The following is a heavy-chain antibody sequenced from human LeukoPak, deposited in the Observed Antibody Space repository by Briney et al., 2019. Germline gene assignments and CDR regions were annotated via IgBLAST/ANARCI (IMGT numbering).Heavy chain of an antibody. CDR1: GGFISNSY. V-gene: IGHV4-59*01. D-gene: IGHD3-10*01. J-gene: IGHJ5*02. CDR3: ARGRLRWFGLDP. CDR2: IHYSGSA. Sequence: SETLSLTCTVSGGFISNSYWSWIRQPPGKGLEWVGYIHYSGSANYNPSLKSRVTISVDTSTDQFSLKLNSVIQADTAVYYCARGRLRWFGLDPWGQGTLVTISS.